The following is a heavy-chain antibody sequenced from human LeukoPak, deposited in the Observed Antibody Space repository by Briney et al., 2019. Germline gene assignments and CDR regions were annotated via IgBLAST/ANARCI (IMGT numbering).Heavy chain of an antibody. Sequence: SETLSLTCAVYGGSFSGYYWSWIRQPPGEGLEWIGEINHSGSTNYNPSLKSRVTISVDTSKNQFSLKLSSVTAADTAVYYCARTHYDYVWGSYRQKGVIDYWGQGTLVTVSS. V-gene: IGHV4-34*01. D-gene: IGHD3-16*02. CDR3: ARTHYDYVWGSYRQKGVIDY. CDR1: GGSFSGYY. CDR2: INHSGST. J-gene: IGHJ4*02.